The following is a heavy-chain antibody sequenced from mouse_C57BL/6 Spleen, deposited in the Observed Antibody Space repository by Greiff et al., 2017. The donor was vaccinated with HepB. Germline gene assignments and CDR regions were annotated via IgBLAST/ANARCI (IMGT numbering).Heavy chain of an antibody. CDR2: IYPGDGDT. D-gene: IGHD4-1*01. Sequence: LQESGPELVKPGASVKISCKASGYAFSSSWMNWVKQRPGKGLEWIGRIYPGDGDTNYNGKFKGKATLTADKSSSTAYMQLSSLTSEDSAVYFCARALLTGYYFDYWGQGTTLTVSS. CDR3: ARALLTGYYFDY. J-gene: IGHJ2*01. CDR1: GYAFSSSW. V-gene: IGHV1-82*01.